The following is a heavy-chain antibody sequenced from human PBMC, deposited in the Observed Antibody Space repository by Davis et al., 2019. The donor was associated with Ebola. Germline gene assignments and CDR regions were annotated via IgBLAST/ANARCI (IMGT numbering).Heavy chain of an antibody. J-gene: IGHJ4*02. CDR3: ARAIAAAGIRATPGAN. CDR2: IWYDGSNK. V-gene: IGHV3-33*01. CDR1: GFTFSSHG. Sequence: WGSLRLSCAASGFTFSSHGMHWVRQAPGKGLEWVAVIWYDGSNKSYADSVKGRFTISSDNSKNTLYLQMNSLRAEDTAVYYCARAIAAAGIRATPGANWGQGTLVTVSS. D-gene: IGHD6-13*01.